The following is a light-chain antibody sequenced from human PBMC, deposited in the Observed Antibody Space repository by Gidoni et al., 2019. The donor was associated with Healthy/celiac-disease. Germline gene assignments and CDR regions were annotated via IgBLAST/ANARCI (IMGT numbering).Light chain of an antibody. V-gene: IGKV1-5*03. CDR2: KAS. CDR3: QQYNSYSPLT. Sequence: DIQLTQSPSTLSASVGDSVTITCRASQSISSWLAWYQQKPGKAPKLRIYKASSLESGVPSRFSGSGSGTEFTLTISSLQPDDFATYYCQQYNSYSPLTFGGGTKVEIK. J-gene: IGKJ4*01. CDR1: QSISSW.